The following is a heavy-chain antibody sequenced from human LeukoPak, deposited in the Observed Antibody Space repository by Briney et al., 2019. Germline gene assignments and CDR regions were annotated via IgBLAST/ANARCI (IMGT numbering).Heavy chain of an antibody. V-gene: IGHV5-51*01. D-gene: IGHD4-17*01. CDR1: GYSFTSYW. CDR3: ARREGYGEFDC. J-gene: IGHJ4*02. CDR2: IYPGDSDT. Sequence: GESLKISFKGSGYSFTSYWIGWVRQRPGKGLEWMGTIYPGDSDTTYSPSFQGQVTISADKSISTAYLQWSSLKASDTAMYYCARREGYGEFDCWGQGTLVTVSS.